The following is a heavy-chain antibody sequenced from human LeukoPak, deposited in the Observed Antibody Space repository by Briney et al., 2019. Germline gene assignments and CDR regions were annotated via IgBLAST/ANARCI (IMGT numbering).Heavy chain of an antibody. D-gene: IGHD3-22*01. V-gene: IGHV1-69*13. Sequence: GASVKVSCKASGGTFISYAISWVRQAPGQGLEWMGGIIPIFGTANYAQKFQGRVTITADESTSTAYMELSSLRSEDTAVYYCARWYYYDSSGYYLFDYWGQGTLVTVSS. CDR1: GGTFISYA. CDR2: IIPIFGTA. J-gene: IGHJ4*02. CDR3: ARWYYYDSSGYYLFDY.